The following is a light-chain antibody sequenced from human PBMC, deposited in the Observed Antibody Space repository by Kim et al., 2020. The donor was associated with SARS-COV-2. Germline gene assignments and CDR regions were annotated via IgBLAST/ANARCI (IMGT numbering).Light chain of an antibody. J-gene: IGLJ2*01. CDR2: YDS. CDR3: QVWDSSSVHRV. V-gene: IGLV3-21*04. CDR1: NIERKS. Sequence: ASGKTASITWARDNIERKSVHGYQQKPGQAPVLVISYDSDRTSGIPERLSCSNSDNTATLTISEVEAGDEADYYCQVWDSSSVHRVFGGGTQLTVL.